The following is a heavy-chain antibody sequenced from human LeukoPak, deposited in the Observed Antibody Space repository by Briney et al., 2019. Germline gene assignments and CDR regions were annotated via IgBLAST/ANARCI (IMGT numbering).Heavy chain of an antibody. CDR2: IIPIFGTA. V-gene: IGHV1-69*06. CDR3: ARGVGVGATVYYYYYMDV. Sequence: ASVKVSCKASGGTFSSYAISWVRQAPGQGLEWMGGIIPIFGTANYAQKFQGRVTITADKSTSTAYMGLSSLRSEDTAVYYCARGVGVGATVYYYYYMDVWGKGTTVTVSS. D-gene: IGHD1-26*01. J-gene: IGHJ6*03. CDR1: GGTFSSYA.